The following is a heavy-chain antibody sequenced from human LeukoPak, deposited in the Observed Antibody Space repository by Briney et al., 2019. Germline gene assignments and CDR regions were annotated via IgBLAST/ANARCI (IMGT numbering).Heavy chain of an antibody. CDR1: GGSISSSNW. V-gene: IGHV4-30-4*01. CDR2: IYYSGST. Sequence: SETLCLTCAVSGGSISSSNWWSWIRQPPGKGLEWIGYIYYSGSTYYNPSLKSRVTISVDTSKNQFSLKLSSVTAADTAVYYCARDPGPSLRWYFDYWGQGTLVTVSS. CDR3: ARDPGPSLRWYFDY. J-gene: IGHJ4*02. D-gene: IGHD4-23*01.